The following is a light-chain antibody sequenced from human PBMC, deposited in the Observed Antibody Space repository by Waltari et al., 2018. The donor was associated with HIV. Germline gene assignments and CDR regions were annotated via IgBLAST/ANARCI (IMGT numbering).Light chain of an antibody. CDR1: RSNIGAGYE. V-gene: IGLV1-40*01. J-gene: IGLJ2*01. CDR3: QSYDSSLSGVL. Sequence: QSVLTQPPSVSGAPGQRVTISCTGSRSNIGAGYEVHWYQQLPGTGPKLLSYDINNRPSGVPDRFSGSKSGTSASLAITGLQAEDEADYYCQSYDSSLSGVLFGGGTKLTVL. CDR2: DIN.